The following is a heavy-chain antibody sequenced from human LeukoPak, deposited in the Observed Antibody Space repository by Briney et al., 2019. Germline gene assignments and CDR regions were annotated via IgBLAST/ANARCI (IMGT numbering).Heavy chain of an antibody. Sequence: GASVKASCKASGYTFTSYYMHWVRQAPGQGLEWMGIINPSGGSTSYAQKFQGRVTMTRDTSTSTVYMELSSLRSEDTAVYYCARDGVRTGFDYWGQGTLVTVSS. CDR1: GYTFTSYY. CDR2: INPSGGST. D-gene: IGHD1-1*01. V-gene: IGHV1-46*01. J-gene: IGHJ4*02. CDR3: ARDGVRTGFDY.